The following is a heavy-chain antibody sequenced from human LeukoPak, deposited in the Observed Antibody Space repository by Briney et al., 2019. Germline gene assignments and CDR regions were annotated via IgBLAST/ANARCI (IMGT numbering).Heavy chain of an antibody. D-gene: IGHD3-10*01. J-gene: IGHJ4*02. CDR2: IIPIFGTA. V-gene: IGHV1-69*13. CDR1: GGTFSSYA. CDR3: ARGRTYYYGSGSYSALDY. Sequence: ASVKVSCTASGGTFSSYAISWVRQAPGQGLEWMGGIIPIFGTANYAQKFQGRVTITADESTSTAYMELSSLRSEDTAVYYCARGRTYYYGSGSYSALDYWGQGTLVTVSS.